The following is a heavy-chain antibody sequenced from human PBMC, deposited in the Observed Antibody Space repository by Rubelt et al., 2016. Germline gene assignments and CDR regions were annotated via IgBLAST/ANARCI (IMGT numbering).Heavy chain of an antibody. Sequence: EVQLVESGGGLVQPGGSLRLSCTASGFTFSSYEMNWVRQAPGKGLEWVSYIGPSGRTIYYADSVKGRFTISRDNAKNSLYLQTYDLRVEDTALYYCVRDGYGDGDAFDIWGQGTIVTVSS. J-gene: IGHJ3*02. CDR2: IGPSGRTI. V-gene: IGHV3-48*03. D-gene: IGHD4-17*01. CDR3: VRDGYGDGDAFDI. CDR1: GFTFSSYE.